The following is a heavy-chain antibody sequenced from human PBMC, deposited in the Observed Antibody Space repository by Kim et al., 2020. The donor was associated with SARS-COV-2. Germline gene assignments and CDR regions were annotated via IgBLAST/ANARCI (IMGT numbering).Heavy chain of an antibody. CDR2: IYPGDSDT. CDR1: GYSFTSYW. Sequence: GESLKISCKGSGYSFTSYWIGWVRQMPGKGLEWMGIIYPGDSDTRYSPSFQGQVTISADKSISTAYLQWSSLKASDTAMYYCARTAAMKGDAFDIWGQGTMVTVSS. J-gene: IGHJ3*02. V-gene: IGHV5-51*01. D-gene: IGHD2-2*01. CDR3: ARTAAMKGDAFDI.